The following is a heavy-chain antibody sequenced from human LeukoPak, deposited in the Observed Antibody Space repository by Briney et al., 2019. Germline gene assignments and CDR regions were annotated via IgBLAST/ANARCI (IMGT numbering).Heavy chain of an antibody. V-gene: IGHV4-31*03. J-gene: IGHJ4*02. CDR1: GGSISSGGYY. Sequence: SQTLSLTCTVSGGSISSGGYYWSWIRQHPGRGLECIGYIRYSGSTHYNPSLKSRVTISVDTSKNQFSLNLSSVTAADTAVYYCAGGFDRSKVGYWGQGTLVTVSS. D-gene: IGHD3-16*01. CDR3: AGGFDRSKVGY. CDR2: IRYSGST.